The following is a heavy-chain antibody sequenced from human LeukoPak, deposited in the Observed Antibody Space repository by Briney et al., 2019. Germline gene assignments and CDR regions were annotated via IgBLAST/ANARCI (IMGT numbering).Heavy chain of an antibody. CDR1: GYTFTSSG. V-gene: IGHV1-18*01. CDR3: ARVAEYSYGYIAAFDI. J-gene: IGHJ3*02. D-gene: IGHD5-18*01. CDR2: ISAYNGNT. Sequence: ASVKVSCKASGYTFTSSGISWVRQAPGQGLEWMGWISAYNGNTNYAQKLQGRVTMTTDTSTSTAYMELRSLRSDDTAVYYCARVAEYSYGYIAAFDIWGQGTMVTVSS.